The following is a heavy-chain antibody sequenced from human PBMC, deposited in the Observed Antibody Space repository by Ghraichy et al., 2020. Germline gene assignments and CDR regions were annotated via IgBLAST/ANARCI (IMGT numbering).Heavy chain of an antibody. Sequence: GGSLRLSCAASGFTFSSYGMHWVRQAPGKGLEWVSFIHYDGSSKYYADSVKGRFAISRDNSKNMLYLQMNSLRAEDTAVYYCAKDFVPAAAIYYYYGMDVWGQGTTVTVSS. D-gene: IGHD2-2*01. CDR1: GFTFSSYG. CDR3: AKDFVPAAAIYYYYGMDV. V-gene: IGHV3-30*02. CDR2: IHYDGSSK. J-gene: IGHJ6*02.